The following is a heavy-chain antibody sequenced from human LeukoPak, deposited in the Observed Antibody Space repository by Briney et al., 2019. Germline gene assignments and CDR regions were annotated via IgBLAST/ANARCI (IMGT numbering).Heavy chain of an antibody. D-gene: IGHD6-6*01. CDR3: ARPDTYSSSPHFDY. J-gene: IGHJ4*02. CDR2: IRRDGSET. Sequence: PGGSLRLSCAASGFTFSNYWMTWVRRAPGKGLEWVANIRRDGSETHYVDSVMGRFTISRDNAKNSLYLQMNSLRAEDTAVYYCARPDTYSSSPHFDYWGQGTLVTVSS. CDR1: GFTFSNYW. V-gene: IGHV3-7*01.